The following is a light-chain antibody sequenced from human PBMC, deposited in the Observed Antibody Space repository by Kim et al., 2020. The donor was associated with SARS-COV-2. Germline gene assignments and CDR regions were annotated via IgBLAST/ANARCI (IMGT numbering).Light chain of an antibody. V-gene: IGKV3-15*01. Sequence: PGEKVTPPCRASQSVKNNLAWYQQRPGQAPRLLIYGASTRATDISARFSGSGSGTEFTLTIRSLQSEDLAVYYCQQYNDWPLLTFGGGTKVDIK. CDR2: GAS. J-gene: IGKJ4*01. CDR3: QQYNDWPLLT. CDR1: QSVKNN.